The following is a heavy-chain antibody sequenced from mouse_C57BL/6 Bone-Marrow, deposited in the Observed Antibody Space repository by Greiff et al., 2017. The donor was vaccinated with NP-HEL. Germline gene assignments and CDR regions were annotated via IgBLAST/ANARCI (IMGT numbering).Heavy chain of an antibody. Sequence: QVQLQQSGAELARPGASVKMSCKASGYTFTSYTMHWVNQRPGQGLEWIGYINPSSGYTKYNQKFKDKATLNADKSSSTAYMQLSSLTSEDSAVYYCARDYGYDAWFAYWGQGTLVTVSA. CDR2: INPSSGYT. J-gene: IGHJ3*01. V-gene: IGHV1-4*01. D-gene: IGHD2-14*01. CDR1: GYTFTSYT. CDR3: ARDYGYDAWFAY.